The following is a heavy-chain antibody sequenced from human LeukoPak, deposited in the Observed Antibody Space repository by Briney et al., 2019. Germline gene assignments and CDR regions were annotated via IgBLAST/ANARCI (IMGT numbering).Heavy chain of an antibody. CDR3: AREISSSWSDAFDI. CDR2: IYSGGST. D-gene: IGHD6-13*01. Sequence: GGSLRLSCAASGFSVSSNYMSWVRQAPGKGLEWVSVIYSGGSTYYADSVKGRFTISRDNSKNTLYLQMNSLRAEDTAVYYCAREISSSWSDAFDIWGQETMVTVSS. J-gene: IGHJ3*02. V-gene: IGHV3-53*01. CDR1: GFSVSSNY.